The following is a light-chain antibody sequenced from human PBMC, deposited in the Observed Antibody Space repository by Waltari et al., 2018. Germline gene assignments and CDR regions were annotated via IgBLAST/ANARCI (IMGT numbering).Light chain of an antibody. Sequence: QSALTPPASVSGSPGQPIPISCTGTSSDGGSYNLVSWYQQQPGKAPKLMIYEVSKRPSGVSNRFSGSKSGNTASLTISGLQAEDEADYYCCSYAGSHVVFGGGTKLTVL. J-gene: IGLJ2*01. CDR1: SSDGGSYNL. V-gene: IGLV2-23*02. CDR3: CSYAGSHVV. CDR2: EVS.